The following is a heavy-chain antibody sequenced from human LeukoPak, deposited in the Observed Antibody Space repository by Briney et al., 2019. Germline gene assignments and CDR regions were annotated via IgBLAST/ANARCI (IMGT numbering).Heavy chain of an antibody. V-gene: IGHV4-59*08. Sequence: SETLSLTCTVSGGSISSYYWNWIRQSPGKGLEWIGYIYYSGSTNYNPSLESRVTISVDTSKNQFSLRLTSVTAADTAVYYCARSVMVATYYFDYWGQGTLVTVSS. J-gene: IGHJ4*02. CDR3: ARSVMVATYYFDY. D-gene: IGHD5-12*01. CDR1: GGSISSYY. CDR2: IYYSGST.